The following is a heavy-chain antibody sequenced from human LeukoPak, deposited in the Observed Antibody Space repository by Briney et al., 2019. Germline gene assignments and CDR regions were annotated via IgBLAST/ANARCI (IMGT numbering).Heavy chain of an antibody. CDR3: ARLSSTTVTTSEGMDV. CDR1: GYSFTTYW. V-gene: IGHV5-51*01. Sequence: GESLKISCKGSGYSFTTYWIAWVRQMPGKGLEWMGIIYPADSDTKYSPSFQGQVTISADKSISTAYLQWSSLKASDTAMYYCARLSSTTVTTSEGMDVWGQGTTVTVSS. J-gene: IGHJ6*02. D-gene: IGHD4-11*01. CDR2: IYPADSDT.